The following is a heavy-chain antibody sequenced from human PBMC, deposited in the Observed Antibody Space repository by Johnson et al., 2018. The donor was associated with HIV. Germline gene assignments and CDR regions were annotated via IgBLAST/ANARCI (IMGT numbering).Heavy chain of an antibody. Sequence: EVQLVESGGGLVQPGGSLRLSCAASGFTVSSNYMSWVRQAPGKGLEWVSVIYSGGSTYQADSVKGRFTISRDNSKHPLYLQMNSLRAEDTAVYYCASRPGGDFCSGGSCRPNPYDGFDIWGQGTMVTVSS. V-gene: IGHV3-66*01. J-gene: IGHJ3*02. D-gene: IGHD2-15*01. CDR2: IYSGGST. CDR1: GFTVSSNY. CDR3: ASRPGGDFCSGGSCRPNPYDGFDI.